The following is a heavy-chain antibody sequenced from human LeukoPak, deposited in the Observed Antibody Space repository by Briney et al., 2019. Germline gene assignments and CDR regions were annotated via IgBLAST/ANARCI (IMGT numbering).Heavy chain of an antibody. CDR2: IYYSGST. CDR1: GGSISSYY. J-gene: IGHJ3*02. CDR3: ARRANSGFDAFDI. V-gene: IGHV4-59*01. Sequence: SETLSLTCTVSGGSISSYYWSWIWQPPGKGLEWIGYIYYSGSTNYNPSLKSRVTISVDTSKNQFSLKLSSVTAADTAVYYCARRANSGFDAFDIWGQGTMVTVSS. D-gene: IGHD3-22*01.